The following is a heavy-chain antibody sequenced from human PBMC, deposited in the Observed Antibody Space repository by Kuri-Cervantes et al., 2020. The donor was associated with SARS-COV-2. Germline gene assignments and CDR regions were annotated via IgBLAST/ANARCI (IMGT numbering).Heavy chain of an antibody. CDR3: ARERPSVVVPAAIFQGPYYYMDV. CDR2: INPSGGST. D-gene: IGHD2-2*02. CDR1: GYTFTSYY. V-gene: IGHV1-46*03. J-gene: IGHJ6*03. Sequence: ASVKVSCKASGYTFTSYYMHWVRQAPGQGLEWMGIINPSGGSTSYAQKFQGRVTMTRDTSTSTVYMELSSLRSEDTAVYYCARERPSVVVPAAIFQGPYYYMDVWGKGTTVTVSS.